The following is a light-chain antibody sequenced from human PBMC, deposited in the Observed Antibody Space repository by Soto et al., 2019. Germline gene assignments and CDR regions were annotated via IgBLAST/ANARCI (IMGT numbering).Light chain of an antibody. Sequence: EIVLTQSPGTLSLSPGERATLSCRASQSVSSSYLAWYQQKPCHVPRLLIYGASIRTTGVPDRFRGSGSGTGFTLTISRMEPEDFAVYYCHQHDYSPPGITFGPGTKVDIK. V-gene: IGKV3-20*01. J-gene: IGKJ3*01. CDR3: HQHDYSPPGIT. CDR1: QSVSSSY. CDR2: GAS.